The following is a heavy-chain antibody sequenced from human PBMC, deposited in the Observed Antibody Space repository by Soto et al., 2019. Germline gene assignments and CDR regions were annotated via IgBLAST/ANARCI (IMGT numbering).Heavy chain of an antibody. CDR3: TRSRAHRIPHYYGMDV. CDR1: GFTFGDYA. V-gene: IGHV3-49*03. J-gene: IGHJ6*02. Sequence: PGGSLRLSCTASGFTFGDYAMSWFRQAPGKGLEWVGFIRSKAYGGTTEYAASVKGRFTISRDDSKSIAYLQMNSLKTEDTAVYYCTRSRAHRIPHYYGMDVWGQGTTVTVSS. D-gene: IGHD2-15*01. CDR2: IRSKAYGGTT.